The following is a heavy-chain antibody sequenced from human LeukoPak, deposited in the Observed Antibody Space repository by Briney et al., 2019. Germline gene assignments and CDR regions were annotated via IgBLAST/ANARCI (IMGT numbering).Heavy chain of an antibody. J-gene: IGHJ4*02. CDR3: ARDSPTMAFWR. D-gene: IGHD3-3*01. V-gene: IGHV4-59*12. Sequence: SETLSLTCTVSGGSISSYYWSWIRQPPGKGLEWIGYIYYSGSTNYNPSLKSRVTISVDTSKNQFSLKLSSVTAADTAVYYCARDSPTMAFWRWGQGTLVTVSS. CDR2: IYYSGST. CDR1: GGSISSYY.